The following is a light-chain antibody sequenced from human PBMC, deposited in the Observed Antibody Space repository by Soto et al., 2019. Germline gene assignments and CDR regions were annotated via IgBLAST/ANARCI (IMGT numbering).Light chain of an antibody. CDR3: LQDYNYPLT. J-gene: IGKJ5*01. CDR1: QSISSY. CDR2: AAS. Sequence: DIQMTQSPSTLSASVGDRVTITCRASQSISSYLNWYQQKPGKAPKLLIYAASSLQTGVSSRFSGSGSGTDFTLTISSLQPEDFATYYCLQDYNYPLTFGQGTRLEIK. V-gene: IGKV1-39*01.